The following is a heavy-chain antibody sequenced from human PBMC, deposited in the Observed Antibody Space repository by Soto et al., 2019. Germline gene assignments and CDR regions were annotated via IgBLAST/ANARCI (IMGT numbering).Heavy chain of an antibody. J-gene: IGHJ3*02. CDR1: GGSISSGGYY. V-gene: IGHV4-31*03. D-gene: IGHD5-18*01. CDR2: IYYSGST. Sequence: QVQLQESGPGLVKPSQTLSLTCTVSGGSISSGGYYWSWIRQHPGKGLEWIGYIYYSGSTYYNPSLKSRVTISVDTSKNQFSLKLSSVTAADTAVYCCARRGYSYGITDAFDIWGQGTMVTVSS. CDR3: ARRGYSYGITDAFDI.